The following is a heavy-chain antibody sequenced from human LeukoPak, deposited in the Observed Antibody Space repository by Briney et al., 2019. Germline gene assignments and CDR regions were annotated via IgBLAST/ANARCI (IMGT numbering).Heavy chain of an antibody. CDR3: ARPSRHGGMSRGGLDY. D-gene: IGHD2-15*01. CDR2: IYAGDSDT. J-gene: IGHJ4*02. Sequence: GESLQISGEGSGSIFTSYWIGWGRPLPGKGLEWMGIIYAGDSDTRYSPSFQGPVTISADKSTSTAYLQWSSLKASDTAMYYCARPSRHGGMSRGGLDYWGQGALVTVSS. V-gene: IGHV5-51*01. CDR1: GSIFTSYW.